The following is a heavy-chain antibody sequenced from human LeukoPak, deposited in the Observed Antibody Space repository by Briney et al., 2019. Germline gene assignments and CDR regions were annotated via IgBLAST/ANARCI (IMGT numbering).Heavy chain of an antibody. CDR3: ARYRSPHYYYYYGMDA. Sequence: SETLSLTCTVSGGSISSSSYYWGWIRQPPGKGLEWIGSIYYSGSTYYNPSLKSRVTISVDTSKNQFSLKLSSVTAADTAVYYCARYRSPHYYYYYGMDAWGQGATVTVSS. J-gene: IGHJ6*02. CDR2: IYYSGST. D-gene: IGHD3-16*02. V-gene: IGHV4-39*01. CDR1: GGSISSSSYY.